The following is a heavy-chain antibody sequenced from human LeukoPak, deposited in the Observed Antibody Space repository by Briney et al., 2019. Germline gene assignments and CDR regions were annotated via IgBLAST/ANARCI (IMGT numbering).Heavy chain of an antibody. Sequence: GGSLRLSCTVSGFTFSNYAMNWVRQAPGKGLEWVSAISGSGGSTYYADSVKGRFTISRDNSKNTLYLQMNSLRAEDTAVYYCAKDGRSIQLWSFDYWGQGTLVTVSS. CDR2: ISGSGGST. CDR1: GFTFSNYA. CDR3: AKDGRSIQLWSFDY. J-gene: IGHJ4*02. V-gene: IGHV3-23*01. D-gene: IGHD5-18*01.